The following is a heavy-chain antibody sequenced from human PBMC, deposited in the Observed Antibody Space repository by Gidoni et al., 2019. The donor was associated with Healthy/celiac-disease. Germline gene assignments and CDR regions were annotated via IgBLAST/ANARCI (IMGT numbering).Heavy chain of an antibody. CDR3: AKDLLWGLLSAVDY. CDR1: RFTFSSYG. D-gene: IGHD1-26*01. J-gene: IGHJ4*02. CDR2: ISDDGSNK. Sequence: QAQLVESGGVVVQPGRALSLSCAASRFTFSSYGMHWVRQAPGKGRGWVAVISDDGSNKKYADAVKGRFTITRDNAKNTLYLQMNSLRAEDTAVYYCAKDLLWGLLSAVDYWGQGTLVTVSS. V-gene: IGHV3-30*18.